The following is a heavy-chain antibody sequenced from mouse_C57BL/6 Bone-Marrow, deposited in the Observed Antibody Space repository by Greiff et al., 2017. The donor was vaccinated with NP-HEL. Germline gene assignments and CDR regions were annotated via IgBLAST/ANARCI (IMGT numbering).Heavy chain of an antibody. CDR1: GYTFTSYW. Sequence: QVQLQQPGAELVMPGASVKLSCKASGYTFTSYWMHWVKQRPGQGLEWIGEIDPSDSYTNYNQKFKGKSTLTVDKYSSTAYMQLSSLTSEDSAVYYCARERGYGSSCAMDYWGQGTSVTVSS. CDR2: IDPSDSYT. J-gene: IGHJ4*01. CDR3: ARERGYGSSCAMDY. D-gene: IGHD1-1*01. V-gene: IGHV1-69*01.